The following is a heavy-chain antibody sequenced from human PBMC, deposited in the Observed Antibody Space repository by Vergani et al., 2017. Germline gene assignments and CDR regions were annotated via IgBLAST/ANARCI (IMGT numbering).Heavy chain of an antibody. J-gene: IGHJ4*02. Sequence: QVQLVESGGGVVQRGGSLRLSCATSVFTLSNCDMQWIRQGPGKGLEFVAFIQFDGSNQYYADSVKGRFTLSRDFSKNTLYLQMNSLRTDDTATYYCAKHFRGWGIDYWGQGTQVIVSS. D-gene: IGHD3-16*01. CDR3: AKHFRGWGIDY. CDR2: IQFDGSNQ. V-gene: IGHV3-30*02. CDR1: VFTLSNCD.